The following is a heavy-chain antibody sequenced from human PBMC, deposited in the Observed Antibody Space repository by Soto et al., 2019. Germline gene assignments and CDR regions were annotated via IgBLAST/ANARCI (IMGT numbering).Heavy chain of an antibody. V-gene: IGHV3-23*01. D-gene: IGHD1-1*01. Sequence: GGSLRLSCAASGFTFSNFAMSWVRQAPGKGLEWISSIGVSEGSTYYTDSVRGRFTISRDNSKNTLYLQMNSLRVEDTALYYCAKVMYTWNDVAAFDSWGQGTLVTVSS. CDR1: GFTFSNFA. CDR3: AKVMYTWNDVAAFDS. J-gene: IGHJ4*02. CDR2: IGVSEGST.